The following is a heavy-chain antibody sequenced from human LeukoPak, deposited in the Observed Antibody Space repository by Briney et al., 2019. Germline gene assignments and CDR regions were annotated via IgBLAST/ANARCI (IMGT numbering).Heavy chain of an antibody. Sequence: SETLSVTCTVSGGSISSYYWSWIRQPPGKGLEWIGEINHSGSTNYNPSLKSRVTISVDTSKNQFSLKLSSVTAADTAVYYCARGDTSGSYDWADYWGQGTLVTVSS. CDR2: INHSGST. CDR3: ARGDTSGSYDWADY. J-gene: IGHJ4*02. D-gene: IGHD3-22*01. V-gene: IGHV4-34*01. CDR1: GGSISSYY.